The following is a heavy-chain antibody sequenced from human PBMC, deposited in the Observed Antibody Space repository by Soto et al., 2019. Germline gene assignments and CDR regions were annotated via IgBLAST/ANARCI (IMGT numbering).Heavy chain of an antibody. Sequence: SETLSLTCAVSSGSISSSNWCSGVRRPPGKGLEWIGEIYHSGSTNYNPSLKSRVTISVDKSKNQFSLKLSSVTAADTAVYYCARCPFTIFGVIPDPDYWGQGTLVTVSS. D-gene: IGHD3-3*01. V-gene: IGHV4-4*02. J-gene: IGHJ4*02. CDR2: IYHSGST. CDR3: ARCPFTIFGVIPDPDY. CDR1: SGSISSSNW.